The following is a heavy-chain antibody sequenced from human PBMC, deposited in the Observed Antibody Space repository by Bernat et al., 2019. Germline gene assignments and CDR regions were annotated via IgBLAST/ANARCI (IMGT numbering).Heavy chain of an antibody. V-gene: IGHV3-33*01. J-gene: IGHJ6*02. CDR1: GFTFSSYG. D-gene: IGHD1-7*01. Sequence: QVQLVESGGGVVQPGRSLRLSCAASGFTFSSYGMHWVRQAPGKGLEWVAVMWYDGSNKYYADSVKGRFTISRDNSKNTLYLQMNSLRAEDTAVYYCARITGTTDYYYYGMDVWGQGTTVTVSS. CDR2: MWYDGSNK. CDR3: ARITGTTDYYYYGMDV.